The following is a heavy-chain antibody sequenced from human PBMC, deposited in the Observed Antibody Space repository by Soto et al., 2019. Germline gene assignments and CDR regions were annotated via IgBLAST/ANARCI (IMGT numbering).Heavy chain of an antibody. J-gene: IGHJ4*02. CDR3: AGVSQWPTYHVDY. Sequence: QVQLVDSGGGLVKPGGSLRLSCAASGFTFSDFFMSWIRQAPGKGLEWVSYISVGGSTIYYADSVKGRFTISRDNAKNSLYLQMDSLRADDTAVYYCAGVSQWPTYHVDYWGQGTLVTVSS. V-gene: IGHV3-11*01. CDR2: ISVGGSTI. CDR1: GFTFSDFF. D-gene: IGHD6-19*01.